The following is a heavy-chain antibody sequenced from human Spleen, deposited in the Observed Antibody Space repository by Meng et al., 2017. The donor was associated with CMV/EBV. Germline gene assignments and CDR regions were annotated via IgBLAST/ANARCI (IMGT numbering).Heavy chain of an antibody. CDR2: INPNSGDT. Sequence: QVQLVQSGAELRKPGASVKVSCKASGDTFTDYYMHWVRQAPGQGLEWMGCINPNSGDTNYAQKFQGRVTMTRDTSISTAYMELSRLRSDDTAVYYCARVGEMATISYYWGQGTLVTVSS. D-gene: IGHD5-24*01. J-gene: IGHJ4*02. CDR3: ARVGEMATISYY. CDR1: GDTFTDYY. V-gene: IGHV1-2*02.